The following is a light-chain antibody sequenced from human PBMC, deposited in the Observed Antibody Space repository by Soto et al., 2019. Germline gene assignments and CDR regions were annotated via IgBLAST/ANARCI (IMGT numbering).Light chain of an antibody. CDR3: QSYDSSLSGFYV. CDR1: SSNIGAGYD. CDR2: ANN. Sequence: QAVVTQPPSVSGAPGQRVTISCTGSSSNIGAGYDVHWYQHLPGRAPKLLIYANNNRPSGVPDRFSGSRSGTSASLAITGLQAEDEADYSCQSYDSSLSGFYVFGSGTKVTVL. V-gene: IGLV1-40*01. J-gene: IGLJ1*01.